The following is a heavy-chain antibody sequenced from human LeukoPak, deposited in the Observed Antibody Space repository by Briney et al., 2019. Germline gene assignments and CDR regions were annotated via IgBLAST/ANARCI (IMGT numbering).Heavy chain of an antibody. J-gene: IGHJ4*02. CDR2: IYYSGST. V-gene: IGHV4-39*02. D-gene: IGHD1-1*01. CDR3: ARNWNDLSYFDY. Sequence: PSETLSLTCTVSGGSISSSSNYWGWIRRPPGKGLEWIGNIYYSGSTYYNPSLNSRVTMSVDTSNNHFSLKLSSVTAADTAVYYCARNWNDLSYFDYWGQGTLVTVSS. CDR1: GGSISSSSNY.